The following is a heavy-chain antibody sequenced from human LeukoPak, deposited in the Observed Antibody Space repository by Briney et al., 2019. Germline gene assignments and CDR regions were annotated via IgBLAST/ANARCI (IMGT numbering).Heavy chain of an antibody. CDR3: ARSGGAYKPFDL. CDR1: GFIFSTFE. CDR2: IIDKGGIT. Sequence: QPGGSLSLSCEPSGFIFSTFELNWVRHAPGEGTEWVSHIIDKGGITYAGSVNGRFTIPRGKAKNSLYMRMTSHRAEDTAVYYCARSGGAYKPFDLWGQGTLVTVSS. V-gene: IGHV3-48*03. J-gene: IGHJ4*02. D-gene: IGHD2-15*01.